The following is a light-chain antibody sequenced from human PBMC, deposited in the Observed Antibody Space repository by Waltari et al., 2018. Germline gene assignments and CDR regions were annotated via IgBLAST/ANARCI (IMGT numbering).Light chain of an antibody. CDR3: CSYAGSYTWV. Sequence: QSALTQPASVSGSPGQSITISCTGTSSDVGNYNLVSWYQQYPAKAPKVMIYDHNRRPSGVSDRFSGSKSGNTASLTLSGVQADDEADYYCCSYAGSYTWVFGGGTKLTVL. CDR1: SSDVGNYNL. J-gene: IGLJ3*02. CDR2: DHN. V-gene: IGLV2-23*01.